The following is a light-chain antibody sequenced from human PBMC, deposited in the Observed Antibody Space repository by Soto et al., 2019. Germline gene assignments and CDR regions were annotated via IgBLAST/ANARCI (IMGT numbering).Light chain of an antibody. V-gene: IGKV3-20*01. CDR2: GAS. CDR3: QQYGSSGST. CDR1: QSVSSSF. Sequence: EIVLTQSPGTLSLSPGERATLSCRASQSVSSSFLAWYQQQPGQAPRLLICGASSRATGIPDRFSGSGSGTDFTLTISRLEPEDFAVYHCQQYGSSGSTFGQGTKVEIK. J-gene: IGKJ1*01.